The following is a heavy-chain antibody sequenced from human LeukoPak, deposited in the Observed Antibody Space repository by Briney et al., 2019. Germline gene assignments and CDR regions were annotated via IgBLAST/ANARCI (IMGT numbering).Heavy chain of an antibody. D-gene: IGHD6-13*01. CDR1: GYTFTSYA. V-gene: IGHV7-4-1*02. CDR3: ATSPGIAAPSGYYFDH. Sequence: ASVKVSCKASGYTFTSYAMNWVRQAPGQGLEWMGWINTNTGNQTYAQGFTGRFVFSLDPSVSTAYLQISSLKAEDTAVYYCATSPGIAAPSGYYFDHWGQGTLVTVSS. CDR2: INTNTGNQ. J-gene: IGHJ4*02.